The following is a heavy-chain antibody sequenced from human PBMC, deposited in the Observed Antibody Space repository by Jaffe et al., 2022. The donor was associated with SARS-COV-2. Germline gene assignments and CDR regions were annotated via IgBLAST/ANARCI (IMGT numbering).Heavy chain of an antibody. J-gene: IGHJ4*02. CDR1: GFTFSDYY. V-gene: IGHV3-11*01. CDR2: ITISGSSI. CDR3: TRSQEREASFFDY. Sequence: QVQLVESGGGLVKPGGSLRLSCVTSGFTFSDYYMSWIRQAPGKGLEWVSYITISGSSIPYVDSVKGRFTISRNNARNSLFLQMDSLRAEDTAVYYCTRSQEREASFFDYWGQGTLVTVSS. D-gene: IGHD6-6*01.